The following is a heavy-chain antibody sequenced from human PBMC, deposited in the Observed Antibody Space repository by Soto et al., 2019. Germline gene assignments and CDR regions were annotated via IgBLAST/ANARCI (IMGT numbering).Heavy chain of an antibody. J-gene: IGHJ4*02. V-gene: IGHV3-23*01. CDR2: ITATGDRT. CDR3: ATMNGYFEY. Sequence: EVQLLESGGGLVQPGGSLRLSCADSGFRFSSYSMSWVRQTPGKGLEWVAAITATGDRTYYADSVTCRFTISRDNSKKTHYLQMTSLRVEDTAIYYCATMNGYFEYWGQGTPVTVSS. CDR1: GFRFSSYS. D-gene: IGHD3-22*01.